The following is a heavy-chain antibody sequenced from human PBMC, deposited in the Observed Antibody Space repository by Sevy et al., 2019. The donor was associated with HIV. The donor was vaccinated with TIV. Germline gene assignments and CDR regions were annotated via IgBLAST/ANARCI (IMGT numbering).Heavy chain of an antibody. Sequence: ASVKVSCKASGGTFSSYAISWVRQAPGQGLEWMGRIIPILGIANYAQKFQGRVTITADKSTSTAYMELSSLRSEDTAVYYCARVVYSYADSYYYYGMDVWGQGTTVTVSS. CDR3: ARVVYSYADSYYYYGMDV. CDR2: IIPILGIA. V-gene: IGHV1-69*04. CDR1: GGTFSSYA. J-gene: IGHJ6*02. D-gene: IGHD5-18*01.